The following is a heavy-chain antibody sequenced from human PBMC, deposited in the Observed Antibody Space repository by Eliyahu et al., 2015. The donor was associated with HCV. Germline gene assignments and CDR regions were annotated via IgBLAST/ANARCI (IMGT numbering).Heavy chain of an antibody. CDR2: IHYSGST. CDR1: GGSITTYY. Sequence: QVQLQESGPGLVKPSETLSLTCPVPGGSITTYYWSWSRQPPGKGLEWIGYIHYSGSTNHNPXLKSRVTISVDTSKNQFSLNLTSVTAADTAVYYCASGGGGIAVAGTGGWFDPWGQGTLVTVSS. D-gene: IGHD6-19*01. CDR3: ASGGGGIAVAGTGGWFDP. J-gene: IGHJ5*02. V-gene: IGHV4-59*01.